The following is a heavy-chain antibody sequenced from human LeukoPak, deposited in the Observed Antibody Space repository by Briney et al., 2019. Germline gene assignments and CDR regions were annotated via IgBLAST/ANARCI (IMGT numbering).Heavy chain of an antibody. J-gene: IGHJ3*02. D-gene: IGHD3-22*01. V-gene: IGHV3-21*01. Sequence: GGSLRLSCAASGFTFSRYAMSWVRQAPGKGLEWVSSISSSSSYIYYADSVKGRFTISRDNAKNSLYLQMNSLRAEDTAVYYCARDRTYYYDSSGFVRDAFDIWGQGTMVTVSS. CDR3: ARDRTYYYDSSGFVRDAFDI. CDR2: ISSSSSYI. CDR1: GFTFSRYA.